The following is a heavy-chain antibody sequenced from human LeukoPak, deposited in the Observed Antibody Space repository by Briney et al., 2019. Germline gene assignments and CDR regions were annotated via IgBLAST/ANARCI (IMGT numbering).Heavy chain of an antibody. V-gene: IGHV3-23*01. CDR2: ISFRGGST. D-gene: IGHD5-12*01. Sequence: GGSLRLSCAASGFTFSSYAINWVRQAPGKGLEWVSGISFRGGSTLYADSVKGRFTISRDNSKNTLYLQMNSLRAEDTAIYYCARGEYSGYDQHYFDYWGQGTLVTVSS. CDR3: ARGEYSGYDQHYFDY. J-gene: IGHJ4*02. CDR1: GFTFSSYA.